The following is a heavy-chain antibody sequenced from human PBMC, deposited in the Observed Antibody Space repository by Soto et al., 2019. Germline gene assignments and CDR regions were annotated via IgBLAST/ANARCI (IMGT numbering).Heavy chain of an antibody. Sequence: QLQLQESGPGLVKPSETLSLTCSVSGDSLSSSYYYWGWIRQPPGERLEWIASVDYTGSAYYSPSSRCRVTIYVDTSNNDFSLKVDSVSAADTALYYCARQGIIRGFGPGAFEIWGQGTTVIVSS. V-gene: IGHV4-39*01. CDR1: GDSLSSSYYY. CDR3: ARQGIIRGFGPGAFEI. CDR2: VDYTGSA. D-gene: IGHD1-20*01. J-gene: IGHJ3*02.